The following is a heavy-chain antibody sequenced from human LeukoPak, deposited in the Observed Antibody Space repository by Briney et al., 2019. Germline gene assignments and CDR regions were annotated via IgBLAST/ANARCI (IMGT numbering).Heavy chain of an antibody. CDR3: ARGRLSDY. D-gene: IGHD2-8*01. V-gene: IGHV3-7*01. J-gene: IGHJ4*02. CDR2: IKEDGSEK. Sequence: GGALGLPCAASGFTLSSFWMNWVRQAPGKGLEWVANIKEDGSEKYYVDSVKGRFTISRDNAKNSLYLQMNSLRAEDTAVYYCARGRLSDYWGQGTLVTVSS. CDR1: GFTLSSFW.